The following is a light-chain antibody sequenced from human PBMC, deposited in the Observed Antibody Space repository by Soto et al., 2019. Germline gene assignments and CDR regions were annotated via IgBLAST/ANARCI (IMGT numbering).Light chain of an antibody. CDR3: QQANCFPLT. CDR2: AAS. V-gene: IGKV1-12*01. J-gene: IGKJ4*01. Sequence: DIQMTQSPSSASASVGDRVTITCRASQGISIYLAWYQQKPGKAPNLLIYAASSLHSGVPSRFGGSGSGTDFTLTISSLQTEDFATYYCQQANCFPLTFGGGTQVEIK. CDR1: QGISIY.